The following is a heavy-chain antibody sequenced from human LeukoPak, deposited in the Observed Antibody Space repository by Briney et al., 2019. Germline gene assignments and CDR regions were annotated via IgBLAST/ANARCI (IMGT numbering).Heavy chain of an antibody. D-gene: IGHD6-19*01. Sequence: SETLSLTCTVSGGSISNYYWGWIRQPPGKGPEWIGYISYSGITKYNPSLKSRVTMSVDRSKNQFSLNLSSVTAADTAVYYCVRGSGWYPHWGQGTLVTVSS. CDR1: GGSISNYY. CDR3: VRGSGWYPH. J-gene: IGHJ1*01. CDR2: ISYSGIT. V-gene: IGHV4-59*01.